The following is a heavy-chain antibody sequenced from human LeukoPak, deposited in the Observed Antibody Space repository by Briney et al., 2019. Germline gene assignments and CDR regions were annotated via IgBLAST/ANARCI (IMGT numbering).Heavy chain of an antibody. V-gene: IGHV4-39*01. D-gene: IGHD3-9*01. Sequence: SETLSLTCTVSGGSISSSSYYWGWIRQPPGKGLEWIGSIYYSGSTYYNPSLKSRVAISVDTSKNQFSLKLSSVTAADTAVYYCASGYYKEGWFDPWGQGTLVTVSS. CDR3: ASGYYKEGWFDP. CDR2: IYYSGST. J-gene: IGHJ5*02. CDR1: GGSISSSSYY.